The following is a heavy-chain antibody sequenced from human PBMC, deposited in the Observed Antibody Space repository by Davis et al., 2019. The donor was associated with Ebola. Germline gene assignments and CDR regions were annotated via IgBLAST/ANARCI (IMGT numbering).Heavy chain of an antibody. CDR2: IYSGGST. CDR1: GFTVSSNY. D-gene: IGHD3-22*01. CDR3: ARDTRINYYDSSGYDYYYYYGMDV. V-gene: IGHV3-66*01. J-gene: IGHJ6*02. Sequence: GGSLRLSCAASGFTVSSNYMSWVRQAPGKGLEWVSVIYSGGSTSYADSVKGRFTISRDNSKNTLYLQMNSLRAEDTAVYYCARDTRINYYDSSGYDYYYYYGMDVWGQGTTVTVSS.